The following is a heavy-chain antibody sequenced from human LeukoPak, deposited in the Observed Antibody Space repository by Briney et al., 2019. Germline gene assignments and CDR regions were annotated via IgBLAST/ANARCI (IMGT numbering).Heavy chain of an antibody. CDR1: GGSISSYY. D-gene: IGHD3-22*01. CDR3: ARERLGYYDRSGLDY. Sequence: PSEPLSLTCTVSGGSISSYYWNWIRQPPGKGLEWIGYIYYSGSTNYNPSLKSRVTTSVDTSKNQFSLKLSSVTAADTAVYYCARERLGYYDRSGLDYGGQGTLVTVSS. J-gene: IGHJ4*02. CDR2: IYYSGST. V-gene: IGHV4-59*01.